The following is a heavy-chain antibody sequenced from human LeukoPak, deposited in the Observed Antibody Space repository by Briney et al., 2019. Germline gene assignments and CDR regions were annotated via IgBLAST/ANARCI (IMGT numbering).Heavy chain of an antibody. J-gene: IGHJ4*02. V-gene: IGHV1-2*02. CDR1: GYTFTGYY. CDR2: INPNSGDT. D-gene: IGHD3-16*01. Sequence: ASVTVSCKASGYTFTGYYLHWVRQASGQGPEWMGWINPNSGDTNYAQKFQGRVTMTWDTSISTAYMGLSRLKSDDTAIYYCARGTAYTEHSFFDYWGQGTLVTVSS. CDR3: ARGTAYTEHSFFDY.